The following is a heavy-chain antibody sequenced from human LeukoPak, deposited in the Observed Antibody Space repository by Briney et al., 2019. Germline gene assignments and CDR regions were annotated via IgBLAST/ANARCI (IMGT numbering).Heavy chain of an antibody. CDR3: ARRSGDLDV. CDR2: IYPGDSDT. J-gene: IGHJ4*02. Sequence: GESLKISCKASGYRFTNFWIGWVRQMPGKGLEWLGIIYPGDSDTRYSPSFQGQVTISVDTSISTAYLQWSSLKASDSGMYYCARRSGDLDVWGRGTLVTVSS. CDR1: GYRFTNFW. D-gene: IGHD2-21*01. V-gene: IGHV5-51*01.